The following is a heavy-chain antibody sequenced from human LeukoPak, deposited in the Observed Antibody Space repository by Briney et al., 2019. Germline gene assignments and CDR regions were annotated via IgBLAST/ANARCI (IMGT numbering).Heavy chain of an antibody. J-gene: IGHJ5*02. Sequence: SETLSLTCTVSGGSISSYYWSWIRQPPGKGLEWIGYIYYSGSTIYNPSLKSRVTISVDTSKNQFSLKLSSVTAADTAVYYCARERVVPAAQSWFDPWGQGTLVTVSS. CDR2: IYYSGST. CDR1: GGSISSYY. CDR3: ARERVVPAAQSWFDP. D-gene: IGHD2-2*01. V-gene: IGHV4-59*12.